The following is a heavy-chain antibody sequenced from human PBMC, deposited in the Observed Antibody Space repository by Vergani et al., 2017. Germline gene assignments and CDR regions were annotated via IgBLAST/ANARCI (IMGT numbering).Heavy chain of an antibody. CDR2: MYHSGST. CDR3: GRVADFYGLESRLLDL. D-gene: IGHD3-10*01. CDR1: GGSMSGYY. Sequence: QVRLQESGPGLVKPSETLPLTCSASGGSMSGYYWSWIRQPPGKELEWIGYMYHSGSTNYNPSLETRVTISGDTSKNQFSLKLNSVTAADTAVYYCGRVADFYGLESRLLDLWGQGILVTVSS. V-gene: IGHV4-59*01. J-gene: IGHJ5*02.